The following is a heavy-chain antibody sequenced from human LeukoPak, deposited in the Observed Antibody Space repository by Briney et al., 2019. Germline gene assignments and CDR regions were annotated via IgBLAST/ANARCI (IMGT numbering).Heavy chain of an antibody. Sequence: GGSLRLSCAASGFTVSSNYMSWVRQAPGKGLEWVSVIYSGGSTYYADSVKGRFTISRDNSKNTLYLQMNSLRAEDTAVYYCARVISLYYFDYWGQGTLVTASS. V-gene: IGHV3-66*02. D-gene: IGHD2-21*01. CDR3: ARVISLYYFDY. CDR1: GFTVSSNY. J-gene: IGHJ4*02. CDR2: IYSGGST.